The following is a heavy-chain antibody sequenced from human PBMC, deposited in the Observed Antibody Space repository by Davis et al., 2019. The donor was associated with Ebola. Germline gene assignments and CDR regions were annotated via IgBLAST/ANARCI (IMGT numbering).Heavy chain of an antibody. Sequence: GESLKISCAGSGFIFSASDMSWVRQAPGKGLEWVSGISDGGIYTFYAGSVRGRFTIYRDNSKNTLFLQMNSLRDDDTAVYYCAKFRSAVRIYRDALDVWGKGTTVTVSS. CDR3: AKFRSAVRIYRDALDV. D-gene: IGHD3-16*02. CDR1: GFIFSASD. CDR2: ISDGGIYT. V-gene: IGHV3-23*01. J-gene: IGHJ6*04.